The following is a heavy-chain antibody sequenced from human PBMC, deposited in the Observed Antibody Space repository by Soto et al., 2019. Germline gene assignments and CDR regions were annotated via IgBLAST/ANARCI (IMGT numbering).Heavy chain of an antibody. Sequence: PGESLKISCKGPGYSFTSYWISWVRQMPGKGLEWMGRIDPSDSYTNYSPSFQGHVTISADKSISTAYLQWSSLKASDTAMYYCARLMYSSGWYGSMDVWGQGTTVTVSS. CDR3: ARLMYSSGWYGSMDV. D-gene: IGHD6-19*01. J-gene: IGHJ6*02. CDR1: GYSFTSYW. V-gene: IGHV5-10-1*01. CDR2: IDPSDSYT.